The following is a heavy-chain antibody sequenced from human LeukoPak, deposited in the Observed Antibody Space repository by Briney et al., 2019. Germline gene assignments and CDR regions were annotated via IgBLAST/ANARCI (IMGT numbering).Heavy chain of an antibody. CDR1: GYTFTSYG. CDR2: ISAYNGNT. CDR3: ARDTAQPNYYDSSALYAFDI. J-gene: IGHJ3*02. Sequence: ASVKVSCKASGYTFTSYGISWVRQAPGQGLEWMGWISAYNGNTNYAQKLQGRVTMTTDTSTSTAYMELRSLRSDDTAVYYCARDTAQPNYYDSSALYAFDIWGQGTMVTVSS. D-gene: IGHD3-22*01. V-gene: IGHV1-18*01.